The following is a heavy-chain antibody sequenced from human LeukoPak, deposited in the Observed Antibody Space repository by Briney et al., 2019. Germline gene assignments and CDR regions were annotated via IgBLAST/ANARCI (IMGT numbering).Heavy chain of an antibody. V-gene: IGHV3-7*01. CDR2: IKQDGSET. Sequence: GGSLRLSCAASGFTFINYWMGWVRQAPGKGLEWVANIKQDGSETYYVDSVKGRFTISRDNAKSSLFLHMNSLRAEDTAVYYCARWGYTNGWYYFENWGQGALVTVSS. J-gene: IGHJ4*02. D-gene: IGHD6-19*01. CDR3: ARWGYTNGWYYFEN. CDR1: GFTFINYW.